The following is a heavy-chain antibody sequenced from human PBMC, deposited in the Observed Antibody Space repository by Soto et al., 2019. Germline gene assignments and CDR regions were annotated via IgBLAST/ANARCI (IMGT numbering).Heavy chain of an antibody. CDR1: GFTFSSYS. V-gene: IGHV3-21*01. CDR3: ARDPNSGWYWFDP. Sequence: GSLRLSCAASGFTFSSYSMNWVRQAPGKGLEWVSSISSSSSYIYYADSVKGRFTISRDNAKNSLYLQMNSLRAEDTAVYYCARDPNSGWYWFDPWGQGTLVTVSS. CDR2: ISSSSSYI. J-gene: IGHJ5*02. D-gene: IGHD6-19*01.